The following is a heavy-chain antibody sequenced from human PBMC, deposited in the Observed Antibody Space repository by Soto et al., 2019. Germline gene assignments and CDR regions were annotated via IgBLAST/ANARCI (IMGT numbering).Heavy chain of an antibody. CDR3: ARVRGYQNRYGSGSLPMYYFDY. CDR1: GGSISSSSYY. D-gene: IGHD3-10*01. CDR2: IYYSGST. J-gene: IGHJ4*02. Sequence: SETLSLTCTVSGGSISSSSYYWSWIRQPPGKGLEWIAYIYYSGSTNYNPSLKSRVTISVNTSKNQFSLRLSSVTAADTAVFYCARVRGYQNRYGSGSLPMYYFDYWGPGTLVTVSS. V-gene: IGHV4-61*01.